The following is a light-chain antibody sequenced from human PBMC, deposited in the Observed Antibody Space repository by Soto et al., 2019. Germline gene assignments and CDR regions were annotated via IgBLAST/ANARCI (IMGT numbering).Light chain of an antibody. J-gene: IGLJ1*01. Sequence: QSVLTQPPSVSAAPGQKVTTSCSGNSSNIGSNDVSWYQQLPGRAPKLLIYENSQRPSGIPDRFSGSKSGTSATLGITGLQTGDEAYYYCGTWDSSLIALFGTGTRSPS. V-gene: IGLV1-51*02. CDR1: SSNIGSND. CDR3: GTWDSSLIAL. CDR2: ENS.